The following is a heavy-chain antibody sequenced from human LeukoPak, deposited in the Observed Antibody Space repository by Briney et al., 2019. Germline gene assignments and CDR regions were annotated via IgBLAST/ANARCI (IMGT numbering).Heavy chain of an antibody. CDR3: ARDPRPGGFDI. CDR1: GGSISSYY. J-gene: IGHJ3*02. V-gene: IGHV4-4*07. Sequence: SETLSLICTVSGGSISSYYWSWIRQPAGKGLEWIGRVYNSGSTNYNPSLKSRVTMSIDTSKNQFSLRLSSVTAAGTAVYYCARDPRPGGFDIWGQGTMVTVSS. CDR2: VYNSGST. D-gene: IGHD4-23*01.